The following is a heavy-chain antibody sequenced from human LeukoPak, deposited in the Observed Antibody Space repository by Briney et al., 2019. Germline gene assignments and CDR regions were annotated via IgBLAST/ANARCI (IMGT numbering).Heavy chain of an antibody. Sequence: GGSLRLSCAASGFTFSSYGMHWVRQAPGKGLEWVAVTWNDGSKKYYTDSVKGRFTISKDNSKNTLYLQMNSLRAEDTAVYYCARDHSVGRYYFDYWGQGTPVTVSS. V-gene: IGHV3-33*01. CDR2: TWNDGSKK. CDR1: GFTFSSYG. D-gene: IGHD4-11*01. CDR3: ARDHSVGRYYFDY. J-gene: IGHJ4*02.